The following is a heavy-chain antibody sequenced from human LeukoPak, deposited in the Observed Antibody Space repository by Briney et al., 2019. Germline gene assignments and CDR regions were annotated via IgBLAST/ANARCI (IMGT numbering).Heavy chain of an antibody. CDR2: IGTAGDT. J-gene: IGHJ6*02. D-gene: IGHD5-24*01. CDR1: GFTFSSYD. V-gene: IGHV3-13*01. CDR3: ARGRLGDGYNPPYYYYGMDV. Sequence: HSGGSLRLSCAASGFTFSSYDMHWVRQATGKGLEWVSAIGTAGDTYYPGSVKGLFTISRENAKNSLYLQMNSLRAEDTAVYYCARGRLGDGYNPPYYYYGMDVWGQGTTVTVSS.